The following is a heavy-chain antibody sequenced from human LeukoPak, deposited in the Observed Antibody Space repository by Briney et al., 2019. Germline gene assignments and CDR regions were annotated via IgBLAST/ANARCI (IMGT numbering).Heavy chain of an antibody. CDR1: GCTFSSYA. CDR2: ISYDGSNK. CDR3: ARRYYYDSSGYYHYYFDY. V-gene: IGHV3-30-3*01. Sequence: QPGGSLRLSCAASGCTFSSYAMHWVRQAPGKGLEWVAVISYDGSNKYYADSVKGRFTISRDNSRNTLYLQMNSLRAEDTAVYYCARRYYYDSSGYYHYYFDYWGQGTLATVSS. J-gene: IGHJ4*02. D-gene: IGHD3-22*01.